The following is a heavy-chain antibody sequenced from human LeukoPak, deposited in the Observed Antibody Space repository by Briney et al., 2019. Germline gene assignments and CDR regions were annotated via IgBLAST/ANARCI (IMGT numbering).Heavy chain of an antibody. CDR2: ISISSSYI. D-gene: IGHD3-22*01. J-gene: IGHJ3*02. V-gene: IGHV3-21*01. Sequence: KPGGSLRFSCAAAGFTFSSYSLNWVRQAPGKGLEWVSSISISSSYIYYADSVKGRITISRDNAKNSLYLQMNSLRAEDTAVYYCASCYYDSSGYYYYAFDIWGQGTMVTLSS. CDR1: GFTFSSYS. CDR3: ASCYYDSSGYYYYAFDI.